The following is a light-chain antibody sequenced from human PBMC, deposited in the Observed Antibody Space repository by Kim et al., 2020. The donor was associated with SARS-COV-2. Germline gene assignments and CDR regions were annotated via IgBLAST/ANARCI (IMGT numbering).Light chain of an antibody. CDR2: AAS. CDR1: QGISSY. Sequence: ASTGCRVTITCRASQGISSYLAWYQQKPGKAPKLLIYAASTLQSGVPSRFSGSGSGTDFTLTISCLQSEDFATYYCQQYYSYPRTFGQGTKVDIK. CDR3: QQYYSYPRT. J-gene: IGKJ1*01. V-gene: IGKV1-8*01.